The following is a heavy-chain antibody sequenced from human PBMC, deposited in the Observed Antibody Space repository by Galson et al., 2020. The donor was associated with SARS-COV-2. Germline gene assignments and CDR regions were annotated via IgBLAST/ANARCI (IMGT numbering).Heavy chain of an antibody. CDR2: INPNSGGT. CDR3: ARETTVTNGDYGLYRDV. D-gene: IGHD4-17*01. CDR1: GYTFTGYY. V-gene: IGHV1-2*02. Sequence: ASVKVSCKASGYTFTGYYIHWVRQAPGQGLEWMGWINPNSGGTNYAQKFQGRVTMTRDTSISTAYMELSRLRSDDTAVYYCARETTVTNGDYGLYRDVWGKGTTVTVSS. J-gene: IGHJ6*03.